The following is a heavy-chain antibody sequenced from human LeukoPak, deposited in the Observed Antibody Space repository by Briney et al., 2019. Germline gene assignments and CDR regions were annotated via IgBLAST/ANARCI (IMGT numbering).Heavy chain of an antibody. CDR1: GGTFSSYA. CDR3: ARGKCRDGYNCGYYYYYMDV. V-gene: IGHV1-69*13. D-gene: IGHD5-24*01. J-gene: IGHJ6*03. CDR2: IIPIFGTA. Sequence: SVKVSCKASGGTFSSYAISWVRQAPGQGLEWMGGIIPIFGTANYAQKFQGRVTITADESTSTAYMELSSLRSEDTAVYYCARGKCRDGYNCGYYYYYMDVWGKGTTVTVSS.